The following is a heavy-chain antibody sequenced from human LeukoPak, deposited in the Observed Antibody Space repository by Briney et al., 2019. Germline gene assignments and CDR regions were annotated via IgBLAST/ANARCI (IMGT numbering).Heavy chain of an antibody. Sequence: SETLSLTCTVSGGSISSSNYYWGWTRQPPGKGLEWIGSIYYSGRTLYNPSLKSRVTISVDTSKNQFSLKLSSVTAADTAVYYCAREIRGYSYGFLRVSWFDPWGQGTLVTVSS. V-gene: IGHV4-39*07. J-gene: IGHJ5*02. CDR3: AREIRGYSYGFLRVSWFDP. D-gene: IGHD5-18*01. CDR1: GGSISSSNYY. CDR2: IYYSGRT.